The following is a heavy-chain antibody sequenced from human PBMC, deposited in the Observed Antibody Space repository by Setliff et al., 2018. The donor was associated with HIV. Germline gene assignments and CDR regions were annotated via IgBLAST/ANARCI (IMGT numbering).Heavy chain of an antibody. CDR2: MYYSGST. D-gene: IGHD3-9*01. J-gene: IGHJ4*02. Sequence: SETLSLTCTVSGDSISSGGYYWNWIRQLPGKGLEWIGNMYYSGSTSYNPSLKGRLTISVDTSKIQFSLKLTSVTAADTAVYYCARDPADIRTFDYWGQGTLVTV. CDR1: GDSISSGGYY. V-gene: IGHV4-31*03. CDR3: ARDPADIRTFDY.